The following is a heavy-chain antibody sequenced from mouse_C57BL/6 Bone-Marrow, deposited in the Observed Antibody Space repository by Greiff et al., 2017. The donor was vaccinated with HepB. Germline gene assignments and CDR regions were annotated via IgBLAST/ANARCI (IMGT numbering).Heavy chain of an antibody. J-gene: IGHJ2*01. CDR3: ARRSTMITTYFDY. V-gene: IGHV5-4*03. CDR2: ISDGGSYT. Sequence: DVMLVESGGGLVKPGGSLKLSCAASGFTFSSYAMSWVRQTPEKRLEWVATISDGGSYTYYPDNVKGRFTISRDNAKNNLYLQMSHLKSEDTAMYYCARRSTMITTYFDYWGQGTTLTVSS. D-gene: IGHD2-4*01. CDR1: GFTFSSYA.